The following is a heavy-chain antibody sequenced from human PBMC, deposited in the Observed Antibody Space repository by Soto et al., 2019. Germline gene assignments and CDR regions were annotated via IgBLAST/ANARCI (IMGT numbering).Heavy chain of an antibody. Sequence: LRLSCTASGFTLNNHAMSWVRQAPGKGLEWVSVISGSDGSTYYTDSVRGRFSISRDSSKNTLYLQMSSLGAEDTAVYYCASPPRATVTDNIFDFWGPGTLVTVSS. J-gene: IGHJ4*02. V-gene: IGHV3-23*01. CDR1: GFTLNNHA. CDR3: ASPPRATVTDNIFDF. CDR2: ISGSDGST. D-gene: IGHD4-17*01.